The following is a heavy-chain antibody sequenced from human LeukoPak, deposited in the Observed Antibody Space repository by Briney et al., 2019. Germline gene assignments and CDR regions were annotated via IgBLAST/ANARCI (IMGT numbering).Heavy chain of an antibody. D-gene: IGHD1-26*01. J-gene: IGHJ4*02. CDR1: GFTFSGHD. V-gene: IGHV3-21*01. Sequence: PGGSLRLSCAASGFTFSGHDMNWVRQAPGKGLEWVSYINSDSIYIFYADSVKGRFTISRDYAKNSLYLQMNSLTAEDTAVYYCARGSREHGLDSWGQGTLVTVSS. CDR2: INSDSIYI. CDR3: ARGSREHGLDS.